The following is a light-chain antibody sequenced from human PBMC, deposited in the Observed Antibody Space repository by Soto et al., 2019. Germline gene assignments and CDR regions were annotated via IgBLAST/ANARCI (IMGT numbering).Light chain of an antibody. J-gene: IGKJ1*01. Sequence: DIQMTQSPSSLSASVGDRLTITCRASQDIGKSLAWYQQRPGKVPKPLIYAASTLHSGVPSRFSGGGSGTHFSLTISNLQPEDVATYYCQMYVTAPETFGQGTTVEIK. CDR1: QDIGKS. V-gene: IGKV1-27*01. CDR2: AAS. CDR3: QMYVTAPET.